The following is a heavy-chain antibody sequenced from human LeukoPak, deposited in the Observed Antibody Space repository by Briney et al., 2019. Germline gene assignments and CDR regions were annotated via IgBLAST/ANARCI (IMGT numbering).Heavy chain of an antibody. V-gene: IGHV1-46*01. Sequence: ASVKVSCKASGYTFTTYYIHWVRQAPGQGLEWMGIINPTGGSTTYAQKFQGRVTMSRDTSTSTVFMEVNSLRSEDTAVYYCALYSSTWYWGQGTLVTVSS. CDR2: INPTGGST. D-gene: IGHD6-13*01. CDR1: GYTFTTYY. J-gene: IGHJ4*02. CDR3: ALYSSTWY.